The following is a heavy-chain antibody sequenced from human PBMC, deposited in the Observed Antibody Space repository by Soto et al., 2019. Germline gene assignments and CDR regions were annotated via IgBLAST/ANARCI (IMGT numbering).Heavy chain of an antibody. Sequence: QLQLQESGLGLVKPSETLSLTCTVSGGSISSSSYYWGWIRQPPGKGLEWIGSIYYSGSTYYNPSLKSRVTISVDTSKNQFSLKLSSVTAADTAVYYCARGGTTSWNYFDYWGQGTLVTVSS. CDR3: ARGGTTSWNYFDY. J-gene: IGHJ4*02. D-gene: IGHD1-7*01. CDR1: GGSISSSSYY. CDR2: IYYSGST. V-gene: IGHV4-39*01.